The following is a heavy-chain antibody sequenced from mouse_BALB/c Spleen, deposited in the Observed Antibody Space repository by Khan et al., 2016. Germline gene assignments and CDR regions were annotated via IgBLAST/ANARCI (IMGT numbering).Heavy chain of an antibody. Sequence: QIQLVQSGPELKKPGTTVKISCKASGYTFTNYGMNWVKQAPGKGLKWMGWINTYSGESTYADDFKGQFAFSFEPSANTAYLQLNNLKHEDTATYCCARYRYYYGSSRYFDVWGAGTTVTVSS. J-gene: IGHJ1*01. V-gene: IGHV9-3-1*01. CDR2: INTYSGES. CDR3: ARYRYYYGSSRYFDV. D-gene: IGHD1-1*01. CDR1: GYTFTNYG.